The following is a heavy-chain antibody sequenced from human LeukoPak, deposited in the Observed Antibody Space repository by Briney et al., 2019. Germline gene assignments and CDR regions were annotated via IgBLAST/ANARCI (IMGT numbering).Heavy chain of an antibody. Sequence: GGSRQISCEGSGYIFSRYWIGWGRQVGGKGLVFLALISPADSHPRYRPSFQGQVPISAHQSISTAYLQSSSLKASHTAMYYCATFQATPNWGQGTLVTVSS. J-gene: IGHJ4*02. D-gene: IGHD1-26*01. CDR2: ISPADSHP. V-gene: IGHV5-51*01. CDR3: ATFQATPN. CDR1: GYIFSRYW.